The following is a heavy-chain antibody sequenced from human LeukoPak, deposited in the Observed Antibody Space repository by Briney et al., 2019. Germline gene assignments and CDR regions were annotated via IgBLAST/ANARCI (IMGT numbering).Heavy chain of an antibody. D-gene: IGHD6-13*01. CDR2: IYPRDSEI. CDR1: GYSFSTYW. CDR3: ARPAYSSSLSSHFDS. V-gene: IGHV5-51*07. Sequence: GESLKISCEGSGYSFSTYWIAWVHQMPGKGLEWMGSIYPRDSEIRYSPSFQGQVTISADNSISTAYLQWSSLKASDTAMYYCARPAYSSSLSSHFDSWGQGTLVTVSS. J-gene: IGHJ5*01.